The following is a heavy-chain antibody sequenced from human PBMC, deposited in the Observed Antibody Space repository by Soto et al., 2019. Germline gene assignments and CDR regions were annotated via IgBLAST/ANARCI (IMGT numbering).Heavy chain of an antibody. V-gene: IGHV1-69*01. CDR2: IIPISETT. D-gene: IGHD2-2*01. J-gene: IGHJ6*02. CDR1: GGTFSSYA. Sequence: QVQLVQSGAEVKKPGSSVKVSCKASGGTFSSYAISWVRQAPGQGLEWRGGIIPISETTNYAQKLQGRGTITADESKTTAYMELSSLRSEDTAVYYCARSQGSSTSLEIYYYYYYGMDVWGQGTTVTVSS. CDR3: ARSQGSSTSLEIYYYYYYGMDV.